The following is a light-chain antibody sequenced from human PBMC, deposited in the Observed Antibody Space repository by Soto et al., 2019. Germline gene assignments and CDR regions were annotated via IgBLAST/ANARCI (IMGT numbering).Light chain of an antibody. V-gene: IGKV1-39*01. Sequence: DIQMTQSPSSLSASVGDRVTITCRASQSISSYLNWYQQKPGKAPKLLIYAASSLQSGVPSRFSGSGSGTDFTLTISRLQPEDFATYYCQQSYSTPCTFGQGTKLELK. J-gene: IGKJ2*02. CDR2: AAS. CDR1: QSISSY. CDR3: QQSYSTPCT.